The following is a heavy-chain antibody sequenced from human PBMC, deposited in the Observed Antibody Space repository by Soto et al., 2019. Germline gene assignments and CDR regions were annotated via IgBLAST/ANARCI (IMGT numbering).Heavy chain of an antibody. CDR2: ISGGASDK. CDR3: ARDIARPKNSYGMDV. J-gene: IGHJ6*02. Sequence: GGSLRLSCAASGFMFSAYWMSWVRQDPGKGLEWVATISGGASDKFYVDSVKGRFTISRDNSKNTLYLQMNSLRAEDTAVYYCARDIARPKNSYGMDVWGQGTTVTVSS. V-gene: IGHV3-7*01. D-gene: IGHD3-16*02. CDR1: GFMFSAYW.